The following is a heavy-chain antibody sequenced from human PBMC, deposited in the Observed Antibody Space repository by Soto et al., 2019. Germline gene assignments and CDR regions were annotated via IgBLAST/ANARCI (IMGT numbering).Heavy chain of an antibody. CDR1: GFSLSTSGVG. CDR3: AHTGIKTHCSSTSCYFLEGPFDP. J-gene: IGHJ5*02. Sequence: SGPTLVKPTQTLTLTCTFSGFSLSTSGVGVGWIRQPPGKALEWLALIYWDDDKRYSPSLKSRLTITKDTSKNQVVLTMTNMDPVDTATYYCAHTGIKTHCSSTSCYFLEGPFDPWGQGTLVTVSS. D-gene: IGHD2-2*01. CDR2: IYWDDDK. V-gene: IGHV2-5*02.